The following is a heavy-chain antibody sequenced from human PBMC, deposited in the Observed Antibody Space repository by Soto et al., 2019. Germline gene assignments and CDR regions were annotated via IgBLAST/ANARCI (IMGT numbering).Heavy chain of an antibody. J-gene: IGHJ5*02. Sequence: DSLQVSCKSPAVTFTSYFMHWVRQAPGHGLEWIGVINPNGGSTKFAQTFQGRVTMTTDTSTSTAYMELRSLRSDDTAVYYCARVAHRAAGSSGWYCWFDPWGQGNLVTVS. CDR1: AVTFTSYF. CDR2: INPNGGST. CDR3: ARVAHRAAGSSGWYCWFDP. V-gene: IGHV1-46*01. D-gene: IGHD6-19*01.